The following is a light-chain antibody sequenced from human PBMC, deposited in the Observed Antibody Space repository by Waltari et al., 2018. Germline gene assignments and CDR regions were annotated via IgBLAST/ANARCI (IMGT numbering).Light chain of an antibody. J-gene: IGLJ1*01. V-gene: IGLV3-21*02. Sequence: SYVVTQPPSVSVAPGPTARIACGGNNIGDKSVHWYQQKPGQAPVLVVYDDSDRPSGIPERFSGSNSGNTASLTISRVEAGDEADYYCQLWDSSSDLYVFGPGTTVTV. CDR1: NIGDKS. CDR2: DDS. CDR3: QLWDSSSDLYV.